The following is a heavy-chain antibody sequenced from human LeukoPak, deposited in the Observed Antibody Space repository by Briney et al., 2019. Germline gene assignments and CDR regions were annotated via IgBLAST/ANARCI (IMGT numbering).Heavy chain of an antibody. J-gene: IGHJ4*02. Sequence: LAGGSLRLSCAASGFTVSSNYMSWVRQAPGKGLEWVSVIYSGGSTYYADSVKGRFTISRDNSKNTLYLQMNSLRVEDTAVYYCARGPRSDYWGQGTLVTVSS. CDR2: IYSGGST. CDR3: ARGPRSDY. V-gene: IGHV3-53*01. CDR1: GFTVSSNY.